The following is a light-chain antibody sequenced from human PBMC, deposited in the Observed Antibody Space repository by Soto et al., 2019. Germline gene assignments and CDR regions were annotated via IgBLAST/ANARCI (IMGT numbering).Light chain of an antibody. CDR2: GAS. Sequence: EVVLTQSPDPLSLSPGERATLSCRAIPSVSSSNLAWYRQKPGQAPSLLIHGASNRATGIPDRFSGSGSGTDFTLTIGRLEHEDFAVYFCQHFGTSRTFGQGTKVEV. V-gene: IGKV3-20*01. J-gene: IGKJ1*01. CDR1: PSVSSSN. CDR3: QHFGTSRT.